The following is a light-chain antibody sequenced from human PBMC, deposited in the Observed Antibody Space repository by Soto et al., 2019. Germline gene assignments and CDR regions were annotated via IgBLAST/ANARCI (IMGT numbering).Light chain of an antibody. V-gene: IGKV3-20*01. Sequence: DIVLTQSPGTLSLSPGERATLSCRASQIISSTYLGWYQQKPGQAPRLLIYGASSRATGIPDRFSGSGSGTDFTLTISRLEPEDFAVYYCQHYGTSLYTFGQGTK. CDR3: QHYGTSLYT. CDR2: GAS. J-gene: IGKJ2*01. CDR1: QIISSTY.